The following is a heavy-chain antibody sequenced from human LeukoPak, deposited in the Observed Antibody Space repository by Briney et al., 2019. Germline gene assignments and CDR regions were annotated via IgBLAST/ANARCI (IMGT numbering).Heavy chain of an antibody. CDR1: GGSISSYY. D-gene: IGHD6-13*01. V-gene: IGHV4-59*12. CDR2: IYYSGST. J-gene: IGHJ4*02. CDR3: ARGYSSSWHYFDY. Sequence: NSSETLSLTCTVSGGSISSYYWSWIRQPPGKGLEWIGYIYYSGSTYYNPSLKSRVTISVDTSKNQFSLKLSSVTAADTAVYYCARGYSSSWHYFDYWGQGTLVTVSS.